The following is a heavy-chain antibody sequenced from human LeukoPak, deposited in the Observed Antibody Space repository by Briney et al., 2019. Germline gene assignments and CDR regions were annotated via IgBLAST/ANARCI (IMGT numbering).Heavy chain of an antibody. V-gene: IGHV5-51*01. J-gene: IGHJ4*02. Sequence: GESLKISCKGPGYSFASYWIAWGRQMPGKGLEWMGIIYPGDSDTRYSPSFQGQVTISADKSISTAYLQWSSLKASDTAIYYCARQWGDCSSTSCYSAYWGQGTLVTVSS. CDR1: GYSFASYW. CDR3: ARQWGDCSSTSCYSAY. D-gene: IGHD2-2*01. CDR2: IYPGDSDT.